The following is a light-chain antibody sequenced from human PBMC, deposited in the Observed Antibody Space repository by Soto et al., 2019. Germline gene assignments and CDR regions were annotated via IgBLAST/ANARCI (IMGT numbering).Light chain of an antibody. J-gene: IGLJ3*02. V-gene: IGLV2-11*01. CDR2: DVR. CDR3: CSYAGSSTWV. Sequence: QSALTQPRSVSGSPGQSVTISCTGTSSDVGAYNYVSWYQQHPGKAPKLMIFDVRERPSGVPDRFSGSKSGNTASLTISGLQAEDEAEYFCCSYAGSSTWVFGGGTKLTVL. CDR1: SSDVGAYNY.